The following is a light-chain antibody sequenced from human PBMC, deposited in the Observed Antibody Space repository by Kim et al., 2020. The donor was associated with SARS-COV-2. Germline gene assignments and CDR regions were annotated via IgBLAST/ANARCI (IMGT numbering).Light chain of an antibody. J-gene: IGLJ3*02. V-gene: IGLV2-14*03. Sequence: QSVLTQPASVSGSPGQSITISCTGSSSDIGAYNYVSWYQQHPGKAPKLMIYDVTERPSGVSNRFSGSKSGNRASLTISGLQAEDEANYYCSSYASTSTFVFGGGTQLTVL. CDR3: SSYASTSTFV. CDR2: DVT. CDR1: SSDIGAYNY.